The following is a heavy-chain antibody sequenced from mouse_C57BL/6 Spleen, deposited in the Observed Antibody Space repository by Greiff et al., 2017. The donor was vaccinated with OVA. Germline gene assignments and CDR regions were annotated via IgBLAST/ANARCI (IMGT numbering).Heavy chain of an antibody. J-gene: IGHJ2*01. CDR1: GFNIKDDY. CDR2: IDPENGDT. D-gene: IGHD1-1*01. CDR3: TPAPYYYGSSYFDY. V-gene: IGHV14-4*01. Sequence: EVQLQQSGAELVRPGASVKLSCTASGFNIKDDYMHWVKQRPEQGLEWIGWIDPENGDTEYASKFQGKATITADTSSNTAYLQLSSLTSEDTAVYYCTPAPYYYGSSYFDYWGQGTTLTVSS.